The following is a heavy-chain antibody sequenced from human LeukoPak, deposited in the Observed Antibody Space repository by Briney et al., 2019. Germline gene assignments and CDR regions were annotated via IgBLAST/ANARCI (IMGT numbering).Heavy chain of an antibody. J-gene: IGHJ4*02. CDR3: ARAYYDSSGHIDY. D-gene: IGHD3-22*01. V-gene: IGHV4-59*01. Sequence: PSETLSLTCTVSGGSISSYYWSWIRQPPGKGLEWIGYIYYSGSTNYNPSLKSRVTISVDTSKNQFSLKLSSVTAADTAVYYWARAYYDSSGHIDYWGQGTLVTVSS. CDR2: IYYSGST. CDR1: GGSISSYY.